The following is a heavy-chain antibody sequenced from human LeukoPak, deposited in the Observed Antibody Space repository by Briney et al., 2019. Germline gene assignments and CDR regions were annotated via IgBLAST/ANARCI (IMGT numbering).Heavy chain of an antibody. D-gene: IGHD1-14*01. CDR1: GFTFSSYW. V-gene: IGHV3-7*01. Sequence: GGSLRLSCAASGFTFSSYWMSGVGQAPGKGLEWVANIKQDGSEKYYVDSVKGRFTVSRDNAKNSLYLQMNSLRAEDTAVYYCARDGRAWYYWGQGTLVTASS. CDR3: ARDGRAWYY. J-gene: IGHJ4*02. CDR2: IKQDGSEK.